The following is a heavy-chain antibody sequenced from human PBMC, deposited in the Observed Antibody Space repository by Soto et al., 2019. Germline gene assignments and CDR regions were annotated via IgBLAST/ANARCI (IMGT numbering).Heavy chain of an antibody. CDR2: IYPGDSDT. CDR1: GYSFTSYW. V-gene: IGHV5-51*01. D-gene: IGHD6-19*01. J-gene: IGHJ4*02. Sequence: GERLKSSGKGSGYSFTSYWIGWVRQMPGKGLEWMGIIYPGDSDTRYSPSFQGQVTISADKSISTAYLQWSSLKASDTAMYYCARPGYIAVDQPFDYWGQGTLVTVSS. CDR3: ARPGYIAVDQPFDY.